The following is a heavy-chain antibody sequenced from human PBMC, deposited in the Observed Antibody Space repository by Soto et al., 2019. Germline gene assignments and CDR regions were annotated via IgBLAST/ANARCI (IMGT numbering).Heavy chain of an antibody. D-gene: IGHD1-1*01. CDR1: GGSISGYY. V-gene: IGHV4-59*12. CDR3: MMSPGFYKIES. J-gene: IGHJ4*02. Sequence: SETLSLTCNVSGGSISGYYWSWIRQPPGKGLEWIGYMYYTGSTNYNPSLKSRVTISIDKSKNQFSLRLNSVTVADTAVYFCMMSPGFYKIESWGQGTLVTVSS. CDR2: MYYTGST.